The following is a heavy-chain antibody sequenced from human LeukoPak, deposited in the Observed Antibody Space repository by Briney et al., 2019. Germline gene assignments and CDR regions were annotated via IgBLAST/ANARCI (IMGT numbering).Heavy chain of an antibody. D-gene: IGHD2-2*01. Sequence: GGSLRLSCAPSGFTFSSYGMHWVRQAPGKGLEWVAFIRYDGSNKYYADSVKGRFTISRDNSKNTLYLQMNSLRAEDTAVYYCAKDLPDIVVVPAALDAFDIWGQGTMVTVSS. CDR1: GFTFSSYG. CDR3: AKDLPDIVVVPAALDAFDI. J-gene: IGHJ3*02. CDR2: IRYDGSNK. V-gene: IGHV3-30*02.